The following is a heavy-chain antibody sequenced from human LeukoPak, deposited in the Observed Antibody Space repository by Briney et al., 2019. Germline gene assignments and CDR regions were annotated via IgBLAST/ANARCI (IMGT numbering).Heavy chain of an antibody. J-gene: IGHJ3*02. CDR1: GGSVTYTNYY. V-gene: IGHV4-39*07. CDR2: IYYSGGI. Sequence: SSETLSLTCTVSGGSVTYTNYYWAWIRQPPGRGLEWIGHIYYSGGIYYNPSLKSRVTMSVDTSRNQFSLKLSSVTAVDTAVYYCARKTTAGPTKAAFDIWGQGTMVAVST. CDR3: ARKTTAGPTKAAFDI. D-gene: IGHD2-21*02.